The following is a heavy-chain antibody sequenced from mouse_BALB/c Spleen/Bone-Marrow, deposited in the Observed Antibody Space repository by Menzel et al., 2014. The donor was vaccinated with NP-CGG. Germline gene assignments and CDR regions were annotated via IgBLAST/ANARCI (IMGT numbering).Heavy chain of an antibody. CDR2: ISNGGGST. CDR3: ARHLYGNYGAMDY. V-gene: IGHV5-12*02. Sequence: EVMLVESGGGLVQPRGSLKLSCATSGFTFSDYYMYWVRQTPEKRLEWVAYISNGGGSTYYPDTVKGRFTISRDNAKNNLYLQMSRLKSEDTAMYYCARHLYGNYGAMDYWGQGTSVTVSS. D-gene: IGHD2-1*01. J-gene: IGHJ4*01. CDR1: GFTFSDYY.